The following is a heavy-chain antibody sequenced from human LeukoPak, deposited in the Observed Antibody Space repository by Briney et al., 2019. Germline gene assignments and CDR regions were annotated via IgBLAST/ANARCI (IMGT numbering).Heavy chain of an antibody. CDR3: ARYYDSSGYTPGGMDV. Sequence: GGSLRLSCAASGFTFSSCAMNWVRQAPGKGLEWVSILYSGGATYYADSVKGRFTLSRDNSHNTLYLQMNSLRAEDTAVYYCARYYDSSGYTPGGMDVWGQGTTVTVSS. CDR2: LYSGGAT. V-gene: IGHV3-53*01. D-gene: IGHD3-22*01. CDR1: GFTFSSCA. J-gene: IGHJ6*02.